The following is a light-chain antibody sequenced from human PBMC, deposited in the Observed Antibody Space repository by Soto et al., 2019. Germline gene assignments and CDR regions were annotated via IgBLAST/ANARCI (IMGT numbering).Light chain of an antibody. CDR1: PSISTY. V-gene: IGKV1-39*01. CDR2: HXS. J-gene: IGKJ5*01. Sequence: IHLTQSPSSLPASLGDRVTTSXRASPSISTYVNWYQQKARXPPKXXXVHXSNFQRGGPSRLSGSGSVTHFTLTSSSLQPDDSAIYYCQQLQADPRTFGQGTRLEI. CDR3: QQLQADPRT.